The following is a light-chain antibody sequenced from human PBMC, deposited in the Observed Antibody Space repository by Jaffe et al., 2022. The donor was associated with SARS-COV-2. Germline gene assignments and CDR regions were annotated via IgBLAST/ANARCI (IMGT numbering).Light chain of an antibody. V-gene: IGKV3-11*01. CDR3: QQRSNWPRT. Sequence: EIVLTQSPATLSLSPGERATLSCRASQSVSSYLNWYQQKPGQAPRVLIYDASNRATGTPARFSGSGSGTDFTLTISSLEPEDFAVYYCQQRSNWPRTFGQGTKVEIK. J-gene: IGKJ1*01. CDR2: DAS. CDR1: QSVSSY.